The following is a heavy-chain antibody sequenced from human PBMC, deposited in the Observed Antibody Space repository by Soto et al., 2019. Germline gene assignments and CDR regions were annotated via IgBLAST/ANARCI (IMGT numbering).Heavy chain of an antibody. CDR1: GDSISSYY. V-gene: IGHV4-4*07. Sequence: QVQLQESGPGLVKPSETLSLTCTVSGDSISSYYWNWIRQPARKGVEWIGRVSASGNTDYNPSLRSRVSMSVDTSKNQFSLKLSSVAAADTGVYYCARDMMYANDAIDIWGQGTMVIVSS. CDR3: ARDMMYANDAIDI. J-gene: IGHJ3*02. D-gene: IGHD2-8*01. CDR2: VSASGNT.